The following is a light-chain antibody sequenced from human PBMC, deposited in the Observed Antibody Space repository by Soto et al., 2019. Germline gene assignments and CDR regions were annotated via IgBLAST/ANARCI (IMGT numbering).Light chain of an antibody. V-gene: IGLV2-14*03. CDR3: SSYTTSTTLVV. CDR2: DVN. J-gene: IGLJ2*01. Sequence: QSVLTQPASVSGSPGQSITISCIGTSSDVGGYNYVSWYQHHPGKVPKLMIYDVNNRPSGVSSRFSGSKSGNTASLTISGLQAEDEADYYCSSYTTSTTLVVFGGGTKLTVL. CDR1: SSDVGGYNY.